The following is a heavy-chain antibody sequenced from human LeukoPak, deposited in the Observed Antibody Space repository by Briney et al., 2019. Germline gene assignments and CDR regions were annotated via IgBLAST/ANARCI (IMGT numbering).Heavy chain of an antibody. V-gene: IGHV1-2*02. Sequence: ASVKVSCKTSGYTFTGYYLHWVRQAPGQGLEWMGWINPNSGGTNYAQKFQGRVNMTRDTSITTAYMDLSRLRSDDTAVYYCTRDVGSGSWSGYYYSMDVWGQGTTVTVSS. CDR3: TRDVGSGSWSGYYYSMDV. CDR1: GYTFTGYY. D-gene: IGHD6-13*01. CDR2: INPNSGGT. J-gene: IGHJ6*03.